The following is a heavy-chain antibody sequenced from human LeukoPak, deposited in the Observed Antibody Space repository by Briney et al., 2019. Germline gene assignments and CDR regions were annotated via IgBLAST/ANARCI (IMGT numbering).Heavy chain of an antibody. CDR1: GFTFTSSA. CDR3: ATDGPHYYGSGSYRY. J-gene: IGHJ4*02. V-gene: IGHV1-58*01. CDR2: IVVGSGST. D-gene: IGHD3-10*01. Sequence: SVKVSCKASGFTFTSSAVQWVRRARGQRLEWIGWIVVGSGSTYYAQTFQERVTITRDMSTRTAYMELSSLRSEDTAVYYCATDGPHYYGSGSYRYWGQGTLVTVSS.